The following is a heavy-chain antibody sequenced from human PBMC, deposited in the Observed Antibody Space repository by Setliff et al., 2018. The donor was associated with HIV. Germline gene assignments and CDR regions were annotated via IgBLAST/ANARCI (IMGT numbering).Heavy chain of an antibody. CDR1: GGSISSGSYY. CDR2: IYTSGST. V-gene: IGHV4-61*02. Sequence: PSETLSLTCTVSGGSISSGSYYWNWIRQPAGKGLEWIGRIYTSGSTNYNPSLKSRVTISVDTSKNQFSLKLSSVTAADTAVYYCARDGQVWLKDAFDIWGQGTMVTVSS. CDR3: ARDGQVWLKDAFDI. J-gene: IGHJ3*02. D-gene: IGHD3-22*01.